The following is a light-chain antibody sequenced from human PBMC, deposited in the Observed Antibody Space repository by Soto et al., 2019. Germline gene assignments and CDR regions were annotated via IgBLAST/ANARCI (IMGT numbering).Light chain of an antibody. J-gene: IGLJ2*01. CDR2: QDS. V-gene: IGLV3-1*01. CDR1: KLGDKY. CDR3: QVWDSSTVV. Sequence: SYDLTPPPSVSVSPGQTASITCSGDKLGDKYAYWYQQKPGQSPVLVIYQDSKRPSGIPERFSGSNSGNTATLTISGTQAMDEAEYYWQVWDSSTVVFGGGTKLTVL.